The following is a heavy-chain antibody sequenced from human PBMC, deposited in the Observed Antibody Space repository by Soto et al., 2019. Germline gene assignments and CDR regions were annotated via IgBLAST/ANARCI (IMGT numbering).Heavy chain of an antibody. J-gene: IGHJ4*02. D-gene: IGHD3-3*01. CDR3: ARGGTIFRVEENYYFDY. V-gene: IGHV3-48*03. CDR1: GFTFSSYE. CDR2: ISSSGSTI. Sequence: GGSLRLSCAASGFTFSSYEMSWVRQAPGKGLEWVSYISSSGSTIYYADSVKGRFTISRDNAKNSLYLQMNSLRAEDTAVYYCARGGTIFRVEENYYFDYWGQGTLVTVSS.